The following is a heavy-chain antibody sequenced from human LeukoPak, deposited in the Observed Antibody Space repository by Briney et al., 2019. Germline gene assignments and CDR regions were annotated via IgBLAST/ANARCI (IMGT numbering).Heavy chain of an antibody. V-gene: IGHV3-23*01. Sequence: GGSLRLSCAASGFTFSSYAMSWVRQAPGKGLEWVSAISGGGGNTYYADSVKGRFTISRDSSKNTLYLQMNSLRAEDTAVYYCAKVGGAGNWYGNTWSFDYWGQGTLVTVSS. CDR2: ISGGGGNT. D-gene: IGHD1-20*01. J-gene: IGHJ4*02. CDR3: AKVGGAGNWYGNTWSFDY. CDR1: GFTFSSYA.